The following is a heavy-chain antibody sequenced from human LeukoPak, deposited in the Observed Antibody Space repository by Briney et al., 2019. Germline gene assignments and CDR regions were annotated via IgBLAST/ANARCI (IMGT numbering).Heavy chain of an antibody. D-gene: IGHD6-19*01. CDR1: GFTFSSYW. J-gene: IGHJ6*02. Sequence: GGSLRLSCAASGFTFSSYWMSWVRQAPGKGLEWVANIKQDGSEKYYVDSVKGRFTISRDNAKNSLYLQMNSLRAEDTAVYYCARERWSSGWYPSYYYYYGMDVWGQGTTVTVSS. V-gene: IGHV3-7*03. CDR3: ARERWSSGWYPSYYYYYGMDV. CDR2: IKQDGSEK.